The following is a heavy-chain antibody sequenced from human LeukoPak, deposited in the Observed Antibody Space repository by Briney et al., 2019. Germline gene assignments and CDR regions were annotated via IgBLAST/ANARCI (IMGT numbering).Heavy chain of an antibody. V-gene: IGHV4-30-4*08. CDR1: GGSISSGDYY. Sequence: SETLSLTCTVSGGSISSGDYYWSWIRQPPGKGLEWIGYIYYSGSTYYNPSLKSRVTISVDTSKNQFSLKLRSVTAADTAVYYCAKANSSGWYGDAFDIWGQGTMVTVSS. J-gene: IGHJ3*02. D-gene: IGHD6-19*01. CDR2: IYYSGST. CDR3: AKANSSGWYGDAFDI.